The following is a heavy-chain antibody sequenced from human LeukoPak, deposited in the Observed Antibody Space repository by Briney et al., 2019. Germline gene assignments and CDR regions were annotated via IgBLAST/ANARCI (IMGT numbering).Heavy chain of an antibody. CDR1: GGSISSYY. J-gene: IGHJ4*02. D-gene: IGHD6-19*01. CDR3: ATTDNSGWYGY. Sequence: SETLSLTCTVSGGSISSYYWSWIRQPPGKGLEWIGYIYYSGSTNYNPSLKSRVTISVDTSKNQFSLKLSSVTAADTAVYYCATTDNSGWYGYWGQGTLVTVSS. CDR2: IYYSGST. V-gene: IGHV4-59*12.